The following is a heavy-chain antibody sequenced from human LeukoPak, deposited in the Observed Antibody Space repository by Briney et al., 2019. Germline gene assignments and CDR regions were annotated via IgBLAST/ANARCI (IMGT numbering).Heavy chain of an antibody. CDR3: AKGSIVGATLFDY. D-gene: IGHD1-26*01. CDR1: GFTFSSYS. J-gene: IGHJ4*02. CDR2: ISSSSSYI. Sequence: GGSLRLSCAASGFTFSSYSMNWVRQAPGKGLEWVSSISSSSSYIYYADSVKGRFTISRDNAKNSLYLQMNSLRAEDTAVYYCAKGSIVGATLFDYWGQGTLVTVSS. V-gene: IGHV3-21*01.